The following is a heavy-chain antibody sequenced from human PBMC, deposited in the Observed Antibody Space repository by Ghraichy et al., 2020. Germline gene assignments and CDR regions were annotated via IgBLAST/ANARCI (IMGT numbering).Heavy chain of an antibody. CDR3: ARDQDIVVVPAAIPGFDP. D-gene: IGHD2-2*01. CDR2: ISYDGSNK. V-gene: IGHV3-30*04. J-gene: IGHJ5*02. Sequence: GGSLRLSCAASGFTFSSYAMHWVRQAPGKGLEWVAVISYDGSNKYYADSVKGRFTISRDNSKNTLYLQMNSLRAEDTAVYYCARDQDIVVVPAAIPGFDPWGQGTLVTVSS. CDR1: GFTFSSYA.